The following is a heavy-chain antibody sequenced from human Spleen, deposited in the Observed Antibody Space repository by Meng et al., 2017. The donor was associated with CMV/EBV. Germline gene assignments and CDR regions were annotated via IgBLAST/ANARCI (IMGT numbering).Heavy chain of an antibody. CDR3: ARVECSSTSCYFDY. J-gene: IGHJ4*02. Sequence: SDGSISSGDYYWSWIRQPPGKGLEWIGYIYYSGSTYYNPSLKSRVIISVDMSKNQFSLKLSSVTAADTAVYYCARVECSSTSCYFDYWGQGTLVTVSS. V-gene: IGHV4-30-4*08. CDR2: IYYSGST. CDR1: DGSISSGDYY. D-gene: IGHD2-2*01.